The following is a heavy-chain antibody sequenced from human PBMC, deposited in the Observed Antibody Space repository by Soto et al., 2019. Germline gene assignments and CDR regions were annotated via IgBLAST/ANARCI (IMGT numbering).Heavy chain of an antibody. Sequence: QVQLVQSGAEVKKPGASVKVSCKASGYTFTSYDINWVRQATGQGLEWMGWMNPNSGNTGYAQKFQGGVTMTRNTSISTAYMELSSLRSEDTAVYYCARGQGSSGWYWDYYYYGMDVWGQGTTVTVSS. CDR1: GYTFTSYD. CDR3: ARGQGSSGWYWDYYYYGMDV. J-gene: IGHJ6*02. CDR2: MNPNSGNT. V-gene: IGHV1-8*01. D-gene: IGHD6-19*01.